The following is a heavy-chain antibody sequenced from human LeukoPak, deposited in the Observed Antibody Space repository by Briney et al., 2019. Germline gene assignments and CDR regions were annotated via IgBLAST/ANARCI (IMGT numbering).Heavy chain of an antibody. CDR2: ISAYYGNT. D-gene: IGHD3-10*01. CDR3: ARDRSLELLWFGEASDY. V-gene: IGHV1-18*01. J-gene: IGHJ4*02. CDR1: GYTFTSYG. Sequence: ASVKVSCKASGYTFTSYGISWVRQAPGQGLAGMGWISAYYGNTNYAQKLQGRVTMTTDTSTSTAYMGLRSLRSDDTAVYYCARDRSLELLWFGEASDYWGQGTLVTVSS.